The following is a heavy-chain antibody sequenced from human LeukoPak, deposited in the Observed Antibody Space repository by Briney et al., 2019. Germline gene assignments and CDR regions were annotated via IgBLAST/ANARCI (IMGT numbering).Heavy chain of an antibody. CDR2: IYYSGST. D-gene: IGHD3-22*01. Sequence: SETLSLTCTVPGGSISSYYWSWIRQPPGKGLEWIGYIYYSGSTNYNPSLKSRVTISVDTSKNQFSLKLSSVTAADTAVYYCARGHDSSGYYYLSYWGQGTLVTVSS. CDR1: GGSISSYY. CDR3: ARGHDSSGYYYLSY. J-gene: IGHJ4*02. V-gene: IGHV4-59*01.